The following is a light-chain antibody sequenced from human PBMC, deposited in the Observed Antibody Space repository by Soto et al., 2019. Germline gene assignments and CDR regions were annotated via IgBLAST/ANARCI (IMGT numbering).Light chain of an antibody. CDR2: DAS. J-gene: IGKJ1*01. CDR3: QQYNKLERT. CDR1: HSISSW. V-gene: IGKV1-5*01. Sequence: DIQMTQPSSDLSASVGDRVTIPCRGSHSISSWLALYQPTSGXXPKLLIYDASSLESGVPSRFSGRGSWTEVTLNISSLQPDDFADYYCQQYNKLERTFGQGTKVDIK.